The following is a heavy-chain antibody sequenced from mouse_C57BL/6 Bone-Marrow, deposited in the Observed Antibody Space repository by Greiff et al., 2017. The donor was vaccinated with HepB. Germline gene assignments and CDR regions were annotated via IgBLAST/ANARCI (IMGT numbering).Heavy chain of an antibody. J-gene: IGHJ3*01. D-gene: IGHD2-3*01. Sequence: EVKLEESGGGLVQPGGSMKLSCVASGFTFSNYWMNWVRQSPEKGLEWVAQIRLKSDNDATHYAESVKGRFTISRDDYKSSVYLQMNNLRAEDTGIYYCTGGDCYFLSYWGQGTLVTVSA. CDR1: GFTFSNYW. V-gene: IGHV6-3*01. CDR2: IRLKSDNDAT. CDR3: TGGDCYFLSY.